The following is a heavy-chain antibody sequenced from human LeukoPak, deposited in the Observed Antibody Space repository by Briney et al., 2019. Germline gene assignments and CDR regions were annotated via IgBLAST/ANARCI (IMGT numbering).Heavy chain of an antibody. CDR1: GFRFGSDW. D-gene: IGHD3-22*01. V-gene: IGHV3-7*01. J-gene: IGHJ3*02. CDR3: ARYYDPTVGDAFDI. Sequence: PGESLRLSCAASGFRFGSDWMTWVRQAPGKGLEWVANINPDGGEKYYVDSVKGRFAISRDNGKNSLYLQLNSLRDEDTAVYYCARYYDPTVGDAFDIWGQGTMVTVSS. CDR2: INPDGGEK.